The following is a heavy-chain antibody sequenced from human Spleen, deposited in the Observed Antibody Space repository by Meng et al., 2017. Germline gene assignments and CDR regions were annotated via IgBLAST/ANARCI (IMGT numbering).Heavy chain of an antibody. CDR1: RGTFNSYA. J-gene: IGHJ4*02. V-gene: IGHV1-46*02. CDR2: ITPSGGSK. Sequence: QVLLLESGAEGKQAGYSVKVACQASRGTFNSYAIVWVGQAPGQGCESSGIITPSGGSKRYAQKFQGRVTMTRDTSTSTVYMELSSLRSEDTAVYYCAREPGYDYGDYWGQGTLVTVSS. D-gene: IGHD2-2*03. CDR3: AREPGYDYGDY.